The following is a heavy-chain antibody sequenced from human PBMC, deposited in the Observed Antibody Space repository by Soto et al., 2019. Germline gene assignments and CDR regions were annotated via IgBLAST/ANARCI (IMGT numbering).Heavy chain of an antibody. J-gene: IGHJ4*02. V-gene: IGHV3-7*01. CDR2: IKQDGSEK. D-gene: IGHD6-13*01. CDR1: GFTFSSYW. CDR3: ARDPGYSSSWYSLYYFDY. Sequence: LRLSCAASGFTFSSYWMSWVRQAPGKGLEWVANIKQDGSEKYYVDSVKGRFTISRDNAKNSLYLQMNSLRAEDTAVYYCARDPGYSSSWYSLYYFDYWGQGTLVTVSS.